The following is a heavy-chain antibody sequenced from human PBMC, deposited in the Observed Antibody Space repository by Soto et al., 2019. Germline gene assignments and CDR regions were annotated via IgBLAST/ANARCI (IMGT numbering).Heavy chain of an antibody. D-gene: IGHD2-15*01. J-gene: IGHJ6*02. CDR1: GFTFSSYS. CDR3: ARDPSMYYCSGGSCYSWVYYYGMDV. CDR2: ISSSSSYI. V-gene: IGHV3-21*01. Sequence: LRLSCAASGFTFSSYSMNWVRQAPGRGLEWVSSISSSSSYIYYADSVKGRFTISRDNAKNSLYLQMNSLRAEDTAVYYCARDPSMYYCSGGSCYSWVYYYGMDVWGQGTTVTVSS.